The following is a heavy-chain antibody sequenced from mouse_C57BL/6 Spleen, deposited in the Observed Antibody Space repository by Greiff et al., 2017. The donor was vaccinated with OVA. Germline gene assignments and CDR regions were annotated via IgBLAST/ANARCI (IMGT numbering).Heavy chain of an antibody. D-gene: IGHD2-4*01. Sequence: QVQLQQSGAELVKPGASVKLSCKASGYTFTEYTIHWVKQRSGQGLEWIGWFYPGSGSIKYNEKFKDKATLTADKSSSTVYMELSRVTSEDSAVNFCARHEDVGIYYDYGWSAYWGQGALVTVSA. CDR2: FYPGSGSI. V-gene: IGHV1-62-2*01. CDR1: GYTFTEYT. J-gene: IGHJ3*01. CDR3: ARHEDVGIYYDYGWSAY.